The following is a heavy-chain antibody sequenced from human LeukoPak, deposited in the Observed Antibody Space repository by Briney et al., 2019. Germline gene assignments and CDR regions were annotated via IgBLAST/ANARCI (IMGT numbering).Heavy chain of an antibody. CDR2: ISGNGDDT. V-gene: IGHV3-23*01. CDR1: GFTFNSYA. J-gene: IGHJ6*02. Sequence: RAGGSLRLSCTVSGFTFNSYAMSWVRQAPGKGLEWVSSISGNGDDTYHADSVKGRFTVSRDNSKSTLYLQMNSLRAEDTAVFYYARTIAQYTNSWLYYYYGMDVWGQGTTVTVSS. D-gene: IGHD6-13*01. CDR3: ARTIAQYTNSWLYYYYGMDV.